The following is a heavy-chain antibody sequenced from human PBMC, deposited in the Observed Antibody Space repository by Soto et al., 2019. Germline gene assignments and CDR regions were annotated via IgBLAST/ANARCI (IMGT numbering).Heavy chain of an antibody. CDR1: GFSVSSNY. J-gene: IGHJ4*02. V-gene: IGHV3-66*01. CDR3: ARVYHDYGSGNHDS. D-gene: IGHD3-10*01. CDR2: IYSGGST. Sequence: GGSLRLSCAASGFSVSSNYMSWVRLAPGKGLECVSVIYSGGSTHYADSVKGRFTVSRDNSKNTLYLQMNSLRAEDTALYFCARVYHDYGSGNHDSWGQGTLVTVSS.